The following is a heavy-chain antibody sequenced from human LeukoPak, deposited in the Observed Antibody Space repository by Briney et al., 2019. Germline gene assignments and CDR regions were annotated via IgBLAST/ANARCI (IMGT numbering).Heavy chain of an antibody. CDR1: GGTFSSYA. D-gene: IGHD6-13*01. Sequence: SVKVSCKASGGTFSSYAISWVRQAPGQGLEWMGRIIPILGIANYAQKLQGRVTMTTDTSTSTAYMELRSLRSDDTAVYYCARGKQLVDYWGQGTLVTVSS. CDR3: ARGKQLVDY. V-gene: IGHV1-69*04. J-gene: IGHJ4*02. CDR2: IIPILGIA.